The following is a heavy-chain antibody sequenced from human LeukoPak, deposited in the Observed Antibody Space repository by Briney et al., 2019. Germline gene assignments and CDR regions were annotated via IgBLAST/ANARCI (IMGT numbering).Heavy chain of an antibody. D-gene: IGHD4-11*01. CDR2: ISGSGGST. V-gene: IGHV3-23*01. CDR3: AKERLTTTTFDS. CDR1: GFTFSTYA. J-gene: IGHJ4*02. Sequence: GGSLRLSCAASGFTFSTYAMSWVRQAQGPGLEWVSLISGSGGSTYYADSVKGRFTISRDNGKNTLSLQMNSLRAEDTALYYCAKERLTTTTFDSWGRGTLVTVSS.